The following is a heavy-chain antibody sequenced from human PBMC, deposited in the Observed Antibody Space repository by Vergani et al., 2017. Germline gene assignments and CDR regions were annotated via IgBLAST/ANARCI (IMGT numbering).Heavy chain of an antibody. V-gene: IGHV3-30*01. Sequence: QVQLVESGGGVVQPGRSLRLSCAASGFTFSSYAMHWVRQAPGKGLEWVAVISYDGSNKYYADSVKGRFTISRDNSKNTLYLQMNSLRAEDTAVYYWAREGATTWELPSLFDYWGQGTLVTVSS. D-gene: IGHD1-26*01. J-gene: IGHJ4*02. CDR2: ISYDGSNK. CDR3: AREGATTWELPSLFDY. CDR1: GFTFSSYA.